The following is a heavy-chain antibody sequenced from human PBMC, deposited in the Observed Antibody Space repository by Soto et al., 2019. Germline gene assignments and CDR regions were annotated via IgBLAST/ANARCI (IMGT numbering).Heavy chain of an antibody. D-gene: IGHD3-16*01. CDR3: ARDGGQTVVDS. V-gene: IGHV1-18*01. Sequence: QVQLVQSGAEVKKPGASVKVSCKASGYTFRTDGISWLRQAPGQGLEWMGWISGYNGNTKDAQKFQGRVTMTTDTSTSTAYMEMRSLTSDDTAVYYCARDGGQTVVDSLGQGTLVTVSS. J-gene: IGHJ5*01. CDR1: GYTFRTDG. CDR2: ISGYNGNT.